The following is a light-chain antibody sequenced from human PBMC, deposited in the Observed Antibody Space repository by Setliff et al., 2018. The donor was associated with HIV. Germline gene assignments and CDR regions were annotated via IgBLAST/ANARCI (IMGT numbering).Light chain of an antibody. CDR2: EVT. CDR1: SSDVGNYNL. V-gene: IGLV2-23*02. J-gene: IGLJ1*01. Sequence: QSALTQPASVSGSPGQSITISCTGTSSDVGNYNLVSWYQQHPGKAPKLIIYEVTKRPSGVSNRFSGSKSGNTASLTISGLQADDEADYYCYSYAGSSTFVFGTGTKVTV. CDR3: YSYAGSSTFV.